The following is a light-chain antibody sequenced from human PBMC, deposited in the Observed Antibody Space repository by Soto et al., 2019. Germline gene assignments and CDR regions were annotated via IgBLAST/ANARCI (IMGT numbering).Light chain of an antibody. CDR2: DVI. CDR1: SSDVGGYDY. Sequence: QSALTQPASVSGSPGQSITISCTGTSSDVGGYDYVSWYQQHPGKAPKLIIYDVISRPSGISNRFSGSKSGNTASLTISGLQSEDEADYYCSSYASTGVLFGGGTKLTVL. CDR3: SSYASTGVL. V-gene: IGLV2-14*01. J-gene: IGLJ2*01.